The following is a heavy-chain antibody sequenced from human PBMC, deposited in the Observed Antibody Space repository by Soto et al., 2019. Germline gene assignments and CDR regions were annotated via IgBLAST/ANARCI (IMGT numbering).Heavy chain of an antibody. D-gene: IGHD3-3*02. CDR2: IYTGGNT. J-gene: IGHJ4*02. V-gene: IGHV4-4*07. CDR3: AREGDDRHFFFDS. Sequence: PSETLSLTCNVSGRSMISYYWSWIRQPAGKGLEWIGRIYTGGNTNYNPSLKSRVTMSVDTSKSQFSLSLTSVTAADTAVYYCAREGDDRHFFFDSWGQGNLVTVSS. CDR1: GRSMISYY.